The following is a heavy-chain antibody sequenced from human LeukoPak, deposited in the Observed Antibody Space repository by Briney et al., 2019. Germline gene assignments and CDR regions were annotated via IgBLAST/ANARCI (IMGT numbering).Heavy chain of an antibody. CDR2: ITGTSGAT. CDR3: ARDTRGAVADDY. V-gene: IGHV3-23*01. D-gene: IGHD6-19*01. J-gene: IGHJ4*02. CDR1: GFTFNNFA. Sequence: GGSLRLSCAASGFTFNNFAMTWVRQAPGKGLEWVSTITGTSGATYYADSVKGRFTISRDNSKNTLYLQMNSLRAEDTAVYYCARDTRGAVADDYWGQGTLVTVSS.